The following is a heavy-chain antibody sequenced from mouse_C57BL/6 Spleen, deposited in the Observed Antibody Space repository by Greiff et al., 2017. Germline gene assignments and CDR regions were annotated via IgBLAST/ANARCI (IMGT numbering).Heavy chain of an antibody. CDR3: EADLYDGYYVGYCDY. Sequence: EVQLQQSGPELVKPGASVKISCKASGYTFTDYYMNWVKQSHGKSLEWIGDINPNNGGTSYNQKFKGKATLTVDKSSSTAYMELRSLTSEDSAVYYCEADLYDGYYVGYCDYWGQGTTLTVSS. J-gene: IGHJ2*01. V-gene: IGHV1-26*01. CDR1: GYTFTDYY. CDR2: INPNNGGT. D-gene: IGHD2-3*01.